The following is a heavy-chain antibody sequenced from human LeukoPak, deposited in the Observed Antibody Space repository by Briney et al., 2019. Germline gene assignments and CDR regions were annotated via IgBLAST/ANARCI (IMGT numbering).Heavy chain of an antibody. Sequence: QPGGSLRLSCAASGFTVSSNYMSWVRQAPGKGLEWVSVIYSGGSTYYADSVKGRFTISRDNSKNTLYLPMNSLRAEDTAVYYCARGSVITLRPDYWGQGTLVAVSS. D-gene: IGHD3-22*01. CDR3: ARGSVITLRPDY. J-gene: IGHJ4*02. CDR1: GFTVSSNY. V-gene: IGHV3-53*01. CDR2: IYSGGST.